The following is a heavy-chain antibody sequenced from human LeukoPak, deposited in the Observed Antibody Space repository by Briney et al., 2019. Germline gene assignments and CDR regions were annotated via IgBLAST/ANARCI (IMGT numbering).Heavy chain of an antibody. V-gene: IGHV3-23*01. J-gene: IGHJ4*02. CDR3: VRDKEGGSNDH. D-gene: IGHD2-15*01. CDR2: ISDGGSIT. Sequence: HPGGSLRLSCAASGFTFSDYGMSWVRQAPGKGLEWVSTISDGGSITYYADSVKGRFTISRDNTKNSVYLQMRGLRVDDTAIYYCVRDKEGGSNDHWGQGTLVTVSS. CDR1: GFTFSDYG.